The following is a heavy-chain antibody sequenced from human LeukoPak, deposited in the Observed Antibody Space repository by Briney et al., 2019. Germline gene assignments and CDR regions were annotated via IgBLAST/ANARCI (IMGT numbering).Heavy chain of an antibody. CDR3: ARAERRSYDFWGDQHYYYMDV. V-gene: IGHV1-8*03. Sequence: ASVKVSCKASGYTFTRYDINWVRQATGQGVEGMGWMNPNSGNTGYAQKFQDRVTITRDTSMSTAYMELSSLRSEDTAVYYCARAERRSYDFWGDQHYYYMDVWGEGTTVTVSS. D-gene: IGHD3-3*01. CDR2: MNPNSGNT. J-gene: IGHJ6*03. CDR1: GYTFTRYD.